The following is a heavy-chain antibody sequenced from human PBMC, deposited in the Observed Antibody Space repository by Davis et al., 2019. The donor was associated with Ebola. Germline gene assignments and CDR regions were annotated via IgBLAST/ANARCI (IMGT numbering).Heavy chain of an antibody. CDR3: AKDMQWLRVRPYYYGMDV. Sequence: PGGSLRLSCAASGFTFSSYSMNWVRQAPGKGLEWVSSISSSSSYIYYADSVKGRFTISRDTAKNSLYLQMNSLRAEDTALYYCAKDMQWLRVRPYYYGMDVWGQGTTVTVSS. CDR1: GFTFSSYS. D-gene: IGHD5-12*01. CDR2: ISSSSSYI. V-gene: IGHV3-21*04. J-gene: IGHJ6*02.